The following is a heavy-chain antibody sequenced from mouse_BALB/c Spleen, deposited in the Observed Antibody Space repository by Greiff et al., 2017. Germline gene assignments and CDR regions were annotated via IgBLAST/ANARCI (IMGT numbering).Heavy chain of an antibody. CDR3: ARKGTLMITTGHFAY. CDR1: GYAFSSYW. CDR2: IYPGDGDT. Sequence: QVQLQQSGAELVRPGSSVKISCKASGYAFSSYWMNWVKQRPGQGLEWIGQIYPGDGDTNYNGKFKGKATLTADKSSSTAYMQLSSLTSEDSAVYFCARKGTLMITTGHFAYWGQGTLVTVSA. V-gene: IGHV1-80*01. J-gene: IGHJ3*01. D-gene: IGHD2-4*01.